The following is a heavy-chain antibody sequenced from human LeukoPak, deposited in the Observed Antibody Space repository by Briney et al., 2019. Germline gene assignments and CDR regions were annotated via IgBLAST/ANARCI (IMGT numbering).Heavy chain of an antibody. J-gene: IGHJ5*02. CDR3: ARHQYCTNDICTAGGWFDP. V-gene: IGHV4-34*01. D-gene: IGHD2-8*01. CDR1: GGSFSGYY. Sequence: PSETLSLTCAVYGGSFSGYYWSWIRQPPGKGLEWIGSINYSGTTYYNPSLQSRVTISVDTSKNQFSLKLSSVTAADTAVYYCARHQYCTNDICTAGGWFDPWGQGTLVTVSS. CDR2: INYSGTT.